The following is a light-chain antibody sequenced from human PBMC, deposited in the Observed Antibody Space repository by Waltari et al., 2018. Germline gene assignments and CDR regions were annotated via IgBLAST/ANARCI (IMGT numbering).Light chain of an antibody. CDR1: SNDVGSYNS. J-gene: IGLJ2*01. V-gene: IGLV2-14*03. CDR2: DVT. CDR3: SSYTVSSTLT. Sequence: QSALTQPASMSGSPGQSITVSCPGTSNDVGSYNSVSWYQHHPGKAPKLIIYDVTKRPSGISNRFSGSKSANTASLTISGLQAEDEADYYCSSYTVSSTLTFGGGTKVTVL.